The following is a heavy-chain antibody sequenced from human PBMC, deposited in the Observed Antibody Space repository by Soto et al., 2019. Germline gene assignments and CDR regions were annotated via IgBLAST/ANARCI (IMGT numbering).Heavy chain of an antibody. CDR3: ARDGVVPAAPTPYYFDY. Sequence: GASVKVSCKASGYTFTSYAMLWVRQAPGQRLEWMGWINAGNGNTKYSQKFQGRVTITRDTSASTAYMELSSLRSEDTAVYYCARDGVVPAAPTPYYFDYWGQGTLVTVSS. CDR2: INAGNGNT. D-gene: IGHD2-2*01. J-gene: IGHJ4*02. CDR1: GYTFTSYA. V-gene: IGHV1-3*01.